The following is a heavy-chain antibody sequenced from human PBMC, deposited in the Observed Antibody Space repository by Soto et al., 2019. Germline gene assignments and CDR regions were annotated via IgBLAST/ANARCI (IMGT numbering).Heavy chain of an antibody. V-gene: IGHV4-34*01. CDR2: INHSGST. D-gene: IGHD2-2*01. J-gene: IGHJ6*03. CDR1: GWSFSIYY. CDR3: ARGRYCSSTSCPRYYYYYYMDV. Sequence: SEPLSRTYHRSGWSFSIYYWRWIRQPPGPGLEWIGEINHSGSTNYNPSLKSRVTISVDTSKNQFSLKLSSVTAADTAVYYCARGRYCSSTSCPRYYYYYYMDVWGKGTTVS.